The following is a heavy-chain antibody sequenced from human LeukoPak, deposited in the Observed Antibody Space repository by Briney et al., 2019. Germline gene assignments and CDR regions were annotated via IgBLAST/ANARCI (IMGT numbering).Heavy chain of an antibody. CDR3: ARGRYNWNDREYGMDV. CDR1: GFTFSSYW. Sequence: PGGSLRLSCAASGFTFSSYWMHWVRQAPGKGLVWVSRINTYGSSTNYEVSVKGRFIISRDNAKNTLYLQMNSLSAEDTAVYYCARGRYNWNDREYGMDVWGQGTTVTVSS. CDR2: INTYGSST. V-gene: IGHV3-74*01. D-gene: IGHD1-1*01. J-gene: IGHJ6*02.